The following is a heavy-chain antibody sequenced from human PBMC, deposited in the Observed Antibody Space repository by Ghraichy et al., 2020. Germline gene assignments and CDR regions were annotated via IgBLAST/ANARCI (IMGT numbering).Heavy chain of an antibody. CDR2: INHSGST. J-gene: IGHJ6*02. V-gene: IGHV4-34*01. D-gene: IGHD3-3*01. Sequence: SETLSLTCAVYGGSFSGYYWSWIRQPPGKGLEWIGEINHSGSTNYNPSLKSRVTISVDTSKNQFSLKLSSVTAADTAVYYCAVGSFWSGYSIYYYYGMDVWGQGTTVTVSS. CDR1: GGSFSGYY. CDR3: AVGSFWSGYSIYYYYGMDV.